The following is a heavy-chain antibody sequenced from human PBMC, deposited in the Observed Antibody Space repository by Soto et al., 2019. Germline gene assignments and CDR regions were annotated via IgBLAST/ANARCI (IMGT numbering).Heavy chain of an antibody. CDR3: ARGRSSSWDFDY. CDR2: IYYSGST. D-gene: IGHD6-13*01. CDR1: GGSISSYY. J-gene: IGHJ4*02. V-gene: IGHV4-59*01. Sequence: TLSLTCTVSGGSISSYYWSWIRQPPGKGLEWIGYIYYSGSTNYNPSLKSRVTISVDTSKNQFSLKLSSVTAADTAVYYCARGRSSSWDFDYWGQGXLVTVSS.